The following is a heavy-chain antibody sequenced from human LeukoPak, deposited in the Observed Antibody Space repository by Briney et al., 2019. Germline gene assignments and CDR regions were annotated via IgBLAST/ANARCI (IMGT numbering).Heavy chain of an antibody. V-gene: IGHV3-53*01. CDR1: GFTVSSNY. Sequence: PGGSLRLSCAASGFTVSSNYMSWVRQTPGKGLEWVSVIYSGGNTYYADSVKGRFTISRDNSKNTLYLQINSLRAEDTAVYYCARDSIAVAGRDYWGQGTLVTVSS. CDR3: ARDSIAVAGRDY. D-gene: IGHD6-19*01. CDR2: IYSGGNT. J-gene: IGHJ4*02.